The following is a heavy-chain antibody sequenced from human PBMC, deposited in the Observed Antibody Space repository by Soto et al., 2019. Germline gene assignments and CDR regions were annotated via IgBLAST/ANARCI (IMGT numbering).Heavy chain of an antibody. J-gene: IGHJ6*02. CDR1: GYTFTSYY. V-gene: IGHV1-46*01. CDR2: INPSGGST. CDR3: ASFLNYYYYYGMDV. Sequence: ASVKVSCKASGYTFTSYYIHWVRQALGQGLEWMGIINPSGGSTSYAQKFQGRVTMTRDTSTSTVYMEVSGLRSEDTAVYYCASFLNYYYYYGMDVWGQGTTVTVSS.